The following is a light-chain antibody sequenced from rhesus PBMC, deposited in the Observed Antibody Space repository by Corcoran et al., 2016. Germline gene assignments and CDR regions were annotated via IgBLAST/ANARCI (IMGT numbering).Light chain of an antibody. V-gene: IGKV1-22*01. CDR1: QGISSW. CDR2: KAS. J-gene: IGKJ2*01. Sequence: DIQMTQSPSSLSASVGDTVTITCRASQGISSWLAWYQQKPWKAPKLLIYKASSLQSGVPSRLSGSGSRKDCTRTISSLQFEDFTTYYYQQYSSRTYSFGQGTKVGIK. CDR3: QQYSSRTYS.